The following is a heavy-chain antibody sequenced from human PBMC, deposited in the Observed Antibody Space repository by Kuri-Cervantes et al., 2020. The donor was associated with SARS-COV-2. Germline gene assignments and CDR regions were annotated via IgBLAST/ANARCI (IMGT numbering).Heavy chain of an antibody. Sequence: GESLKISCAASGSTFSSYAMHWVRQAPGKGLEWVAVISYDGSNKYYADSVKGRFTISRDNSKNTLYLQMNSLRAEDTAVYYCARDPSGQLGNYYYYYYMDVWGKGTTVTVSS. CDR3: ARDPSGQLGNYYYYYYMDV. J-gene: IGHJ6*03. CDR2: ISYDGSNK. V-gene: IGHV3-30-3*01. CDR1: GSTFSSYA. D-gene: IGHD6-13*01.